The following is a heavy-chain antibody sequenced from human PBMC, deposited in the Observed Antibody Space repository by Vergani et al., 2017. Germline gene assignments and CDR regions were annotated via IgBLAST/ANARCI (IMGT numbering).Heavy chain of an antibody. Sequence: QVQLVESGGGVVQPGRSLRLSCAASGFTFSSYGMHWVRQAPGKGLEWVAVISYDGSNKYYADSVKGRFTISRDNSKNTLYLQMKSLRPEDTAVYYCAKEGGGYCSGGTCYPEYWGQGTLVTVSS. V-gene: IGHV3-30*18. J-gene: IGHJ4*02. D-gene: IGHD2-15*01. CDR1: GFTFSSYG. CDR2: ISYDGSNK. CDR3: AKEGGGYCSGGTCYPEY.